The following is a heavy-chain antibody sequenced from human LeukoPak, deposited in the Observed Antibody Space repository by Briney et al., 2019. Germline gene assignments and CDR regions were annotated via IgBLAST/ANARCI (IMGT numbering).Heavy chain of an antibody. V-gene: IGHV3-49*04. J-gene: IGHJ4*02. CDR3: TTDIVATIADY. D-gene: IGHD5-12*01. CDR1: GFTFGDYA. CDR2: IRSKAYGGTT. Sequence: GGSLRLSCTASGFTFGDYAVSWVRQAPGKGLEWVGFIRSKAYGGTTDYAAPVKGRFTISRDDSKNTLYLQMNSLKTEDTAVYYCTTDIVATIADYWGQGTLVTVSS.